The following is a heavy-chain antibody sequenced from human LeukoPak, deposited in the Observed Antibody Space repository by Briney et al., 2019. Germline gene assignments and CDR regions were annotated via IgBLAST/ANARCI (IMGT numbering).Heavy chain of an antibody. V-gene: IGHV3-74*01. CDR3: VCLGLLPFYGMDV. CDR2: INSDGSST. CDR1: GFTFSNYF. Sequence: GGSLRLSCAASGFTFSNYFMHWVRQAPGKGLVWVSRINSDGSSTNYADSVKGRFTISRDNAKNTLYLQMNSLRAEDTAVYYCVCLGLLPFYGMDVWGQGTTVTVSS. D-gene: IGHD2/OR15-2a*01. J-gene: IGHJ6*02.